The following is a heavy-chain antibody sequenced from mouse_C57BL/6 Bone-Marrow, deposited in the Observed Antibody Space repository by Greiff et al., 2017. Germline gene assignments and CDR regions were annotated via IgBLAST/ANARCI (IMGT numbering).Heavy chain of an antibody. Sequence: SVAELVRPGASVKLSCTASGFNIKNTYMHWVKQRPEQGLEWIGRIVPANGNTKYDPKFQGKATITADTSSNTAYLQLSSLTSEDTAIYFCASGITTVPACFAYWGQGTLVTVSA. J-gene: IGHJ3*01. V-gene: IGHV14-3*01. CDR2: IVPANGNT. CDR3: ASGITTVPACFAY. D-gene: IGHD1-1*01. CDR1: GFNIKNTY.